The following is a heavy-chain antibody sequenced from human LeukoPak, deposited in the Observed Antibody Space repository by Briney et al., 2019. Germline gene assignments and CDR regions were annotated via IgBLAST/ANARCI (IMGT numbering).Heavy chain of an antibody. CDR1: GFTFTNYA. D-gene: IGHD6-19*01. CDR3: AKAYNSGWYYFDY. CDR2: ISGNTGST. V-gene: IGHV3-23*01. J-gene: IGHJ4*02. Sequence: GGSLRLSCAASGFTFTNYAMSWVRQTPGKGLEWVSGISGNTGSTHYADSVKGRFTISRDDSKNTLYLQMNSLRAEDTAVYYCAKAYNSGWYYFDYWGRGTLVTVSS.